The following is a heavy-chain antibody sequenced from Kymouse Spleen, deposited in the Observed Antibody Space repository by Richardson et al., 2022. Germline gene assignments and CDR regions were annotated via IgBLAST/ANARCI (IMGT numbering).Heavy chain of an antibody. Sequence: EVQLVESGGGLVQPGRSLRLSCAASGFTFDDYAMHWVRQAPGKGLEWVSGISWNSGSIGYADSVKGRFTISRDNAKNSLYLQMNSLRAEDTALYYCAKDMGYSYGYDYFDYWGQGTLVTVSS. CDR1: GFTFDDYA. V-gene: IGHV3-9*01. D-gene: IGHD5-18,IGHD5-18*01. CDR2: ISWNSGSI. CDR3: AKDMGYSYGYDYFDY. J-gene: IGHJ4*02.